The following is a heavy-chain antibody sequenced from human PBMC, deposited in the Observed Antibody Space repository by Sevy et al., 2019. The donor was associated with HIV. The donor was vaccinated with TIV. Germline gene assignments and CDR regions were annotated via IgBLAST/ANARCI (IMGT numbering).Heavy chain of an antibody. V-gene: IGHV3-53*01. D-gene: IGHD2-15*01. Sequence: GGSLRLSCAASGFSVSSNYMSWVRQAPGKGPEWVSVIHSGGKISYADSVQGRFPISRDNSKNTLYLQMNSLRAEDTAVYYYAREDIVLGEDNYYGIDVWGQGTTVTVSS. CDR1: GFSVSSNY. CDR2: IHSGGKI. CDR3: AREDIVLGEDNYYGIDV. J-gene: IGHJ6*02.